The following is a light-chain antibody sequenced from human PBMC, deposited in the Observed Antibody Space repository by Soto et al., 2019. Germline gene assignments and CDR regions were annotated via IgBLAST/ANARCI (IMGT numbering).Light chain of an antibody. Sequence: EIVLTQSPGTLSLSPGERATLSCRASQSINSRYLAWYQQKPGQAPRLLIYGASSRATGIPDRFSGSGSGTDCTLNISRLEPEDFAVYYCQQFGSSPGFTFGPGTMVDIK. J-gene: IGKJ3*01. CDR3: QQFGSSPGFT. CDR2: GAS. CDR1: QSINSRY. V-gene: IGKV3-20*01.